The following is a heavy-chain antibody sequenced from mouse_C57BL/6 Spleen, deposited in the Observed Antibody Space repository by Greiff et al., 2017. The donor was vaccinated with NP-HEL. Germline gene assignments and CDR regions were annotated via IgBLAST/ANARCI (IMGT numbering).Heavy chain of an antibody. J-gene: IGHJ3*01. D-gene: IGHD5-5*01. CDR2: IDPSDSYT. V-gene: IGHV1-50*01. CDR1: GYTFTSYW. Sequence: VQLQQSGAELVKPGASVKLSCKASGYTFTSYWMQWVKQRPGQGLEWIGEIDPSDSYTNYNQKFKGKATLTVDTSSSTAYMQLSSLTSEDSAVYYCARSGLPLGCFAYWGQGTLVTVSA. CDR3: ARSGLPLGCFAY.